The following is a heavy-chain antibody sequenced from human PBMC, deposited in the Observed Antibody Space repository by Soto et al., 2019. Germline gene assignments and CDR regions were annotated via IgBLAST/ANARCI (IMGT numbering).Heavy chain of an antibody. Sequence: ASEKVSCKASGYTFTSYAMHWVRQAPGQRYQRKGWINAGNGNTKYSQKFQGRVTITRDTSASTAYMELSSLRSEDTAVYYCERVLEHYYDSSGQNVPYFDYWGQGTLVTVSS. D-gene: IGHD3-22*01. CDR1: GYTFTSYA. CDR3: ERVLEHYYDSSGQNVPYFDY. CDR2: INAGNGNT. J-gene: IGHJ4*02. V-gene: IGHV1-3*01.